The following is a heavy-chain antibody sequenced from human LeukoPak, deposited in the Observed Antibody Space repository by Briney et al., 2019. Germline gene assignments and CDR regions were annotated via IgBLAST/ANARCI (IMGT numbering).Heavy chain of an antibody. CDR1: GFTVRSNY. V-gene: IGHV3-53*01. CDR3: ARMLISSGYYVDS. CDR2: IYYGCTT. J-gene: IGHJ4*02. D-gene: IGHD3-22*01. Sequence: GVSLRLSCAASGFTVRSNYISWARQAPGKGREWVTVIYYGCTTYLAESVEGRFTISRDISKNTLYLQMGSLRVEDTAVYYCARMLISSGYYVDSWGQGTLVTVSS.